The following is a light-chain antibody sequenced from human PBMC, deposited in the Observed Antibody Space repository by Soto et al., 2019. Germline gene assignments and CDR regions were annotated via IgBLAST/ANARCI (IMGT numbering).Light chain of an antibody. J-gene: IGKJ3*01. V-gene: IGKV4-1*01. Sequence: DIVMTQSPDSLAVSLGERATINCKSSQSVLYSSNNKNYLAWYQQKPGQPPKLLISWASTRESGVPDRFSGSGSGTDFTLTISSLQAEDVAVYYCQQHYSSPLTFGPGTKVDIK. CDR1: QSVLYSSNNKNY. CDR3: QQHYSSPLT. CDR2: WAS.